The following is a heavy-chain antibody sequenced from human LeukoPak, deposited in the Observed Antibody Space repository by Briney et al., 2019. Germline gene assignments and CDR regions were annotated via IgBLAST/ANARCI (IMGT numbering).Heavy chain of an antibody. V-gene: IGHV1-46*01. Sequence: ASVKVSCKASGYTFTSYYMHWVRQAPGQGLEWMGIISPSGGSTSYAQKFQGRVTMTRDMSTSTVYMELSSLRSEDTAVYYCARDREIRPNYGDPSYYYYYMDVWGKGTTVTVSS. J-gene: IGHJ6*03. CDR3: ARDREIRPNYGDPSYYYYYMDV. CDR1: GYTFTSYY. CDR2: ISPSGGST. D-gene: IGHD4-17*01.